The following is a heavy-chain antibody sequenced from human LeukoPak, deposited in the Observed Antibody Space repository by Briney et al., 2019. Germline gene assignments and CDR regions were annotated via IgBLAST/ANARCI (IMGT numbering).Heavy chain of an antibody. J-gene: IGHJ1*01. V-gene: IGHV3-33*01. CDR1: GFTFSSYG. Sequence: GGSLRLSCAASGFTFSSYGMHWVRQAPGKGLEWVAVIWYDGSNKYYADSVKGRFTISRDNSKNTLYLQMNSLRAEDTAVYYCARDMVGAIAREYFQHWGQGTLVTVSS. CDR2: IWYDGSNK. D-gene: IGHD1-26*01. CDR3: ARDMVGAIAREYFQH.